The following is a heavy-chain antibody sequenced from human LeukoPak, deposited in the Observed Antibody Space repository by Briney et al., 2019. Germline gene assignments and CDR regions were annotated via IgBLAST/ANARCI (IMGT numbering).Heavy chain of an antibody. CDR3: ARDYWFGEFSLNWFDP. CDR2: IYYSGST. Sequence: PSETLSLTCTVSGGSVSSGSYYWSWIRQPPGKGLEWIGYIYYSGSTNYNPSLKSRVTISVDTSKNQFSLKLSSVTAADTAVYYCARDYWFGEFSLNWFDPWGQGTLVTVSS. CDR1: GGSVSSGSYY. J-gene: IGHJ5*02. D-gene: IGHD3-10*01. V-gene: IGHV4-61*01.